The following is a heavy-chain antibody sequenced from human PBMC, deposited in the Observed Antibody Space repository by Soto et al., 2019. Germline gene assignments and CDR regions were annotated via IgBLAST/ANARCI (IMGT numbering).Heavy chain of an antibody. J-gene: IGHJ4*02. CDR3: AKGAWLDY. Sequence: PGGSLRLSWAASEGTFSRSNLNWVRQAPGKGLEWVSLIYSGSSTYYADSVKGQFTISKDSLKNTPYLQMNSLRAEDTAFYYCAKGAWLDYWGQGTRVTVSS. V-gene: IGHV3-23*03. CDR2: IYSGSST. D-gene: IGHD3-22*01. CDR1: EGTFSRSN.